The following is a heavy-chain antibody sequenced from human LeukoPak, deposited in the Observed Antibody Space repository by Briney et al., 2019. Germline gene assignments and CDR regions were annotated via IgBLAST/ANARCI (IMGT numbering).Heavy chain of an antibody. CDR3: ARDRAVFGVVIKSLDY. J-gene: IGHJ4*02. CDR2: ISGSGGST. CDR1: GFTFSSYA. D-gene: IGHD3-3*01. V-gene: IGHV3-23*01. Sequence: GGSLRLSCAASGFTFSSYAMSWVRQAPGKGLEWVSAISGSGGSTYYADSVKGRFTISRDNSKNTLYLQMNSLRAEDTAVYYCARDRAVFGVVIKSLDYWGQGTLVTVSS.